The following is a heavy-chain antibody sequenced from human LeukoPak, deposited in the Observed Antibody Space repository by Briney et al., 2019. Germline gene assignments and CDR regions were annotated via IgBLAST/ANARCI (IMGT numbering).Heavy chain of an antibody. CDR3: AKYGRSYYQDGMDV. CDR2: IDGGGSIR. Sequence: GGSLRLSCGASGFTFSYHWMQWGRQVRGKGVVWVSRIDGGGSIRIYADSVRGRFTISRDKSKNTLYLQMNSLRADDTAIYYCAKYGRSYYQDGMDVWGQGTTVTVSS. V-gene: IGHV3-74*01. CDR1: GFTFSYHW. D-gene: IGHD1-26*01. J-gene: IGHJ6*02.